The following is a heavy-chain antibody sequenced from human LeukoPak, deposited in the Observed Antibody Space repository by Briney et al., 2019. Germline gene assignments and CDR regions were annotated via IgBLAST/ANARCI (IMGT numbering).Heavy chain of an antibody. CDR1: GGSISSSSYY. CDR3: ARVYSSWYPYYMDV. J-gene: IGHJ6*03. V-gene: IGHV4-39*07. D-gene: IGHD6-13*01. Sequence: PSETLSLTCTVSGGSISSSSYYWGWIRQPPGKGLEWIGSIYYSGSTYYNPSLKSRVTISVDTSKIQFSLKLSSVTAADTAVYYCARVYSSWYPYYMDVWGKGTTVTVSS. CDR2: IYYSGST.